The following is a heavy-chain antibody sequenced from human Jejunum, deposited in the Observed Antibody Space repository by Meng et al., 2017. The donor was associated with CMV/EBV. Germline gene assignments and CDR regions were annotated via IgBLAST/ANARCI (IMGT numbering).Heavy chain of an antibody. CDR3: ARDPGNSYCGGDCYSD. V-gene: IGHV3-23*03. CDR2: IYTSGRAT. J-gene: IGHJ4*02. Sequence: FTFSNYAMNWVRQAPGKGLEWVSVIYTSGRATYYADSVNGRFTISRDNSKNTLYLQMNSLRAEDTAIYYCARDPGNSYCGGDCYSDWGQGTLVTVSS. D-gene: IGHD2-21*01. CDR1: FTFSNYA.